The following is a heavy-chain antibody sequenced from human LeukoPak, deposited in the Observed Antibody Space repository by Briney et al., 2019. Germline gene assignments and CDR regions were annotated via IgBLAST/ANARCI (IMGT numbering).Heavy chain of an antibody. V-gene: IGHV4-31*03. CDR1: GGSISSGGYY. D-gene: IGHD2-15*01. CDR2: IYYSGST. Sequence: SQTLSLTCTVSGGSISSGGYYWSWIRQHPGKGLEWIGYIYYSGSTYCNPSLKSRVTISVDTSKNQFSLKLSSVTAADTAVYYCARLVATFFDYWGQGTLVTVSS. CDR3: ARLVATFFDY. J-gene: IGHJ4*02.